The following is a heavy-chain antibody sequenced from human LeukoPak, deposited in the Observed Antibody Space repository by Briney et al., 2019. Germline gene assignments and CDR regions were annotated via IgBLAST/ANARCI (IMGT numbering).Heavy chain of an antibody. J-gene: IGHJ6*02. V-gene: IGHV3-23*01. Sequence: TGGSLRLSCAASGFTFSSYAMNWVRQAPGKGLEWVSAISGSGGSTYYADSVKGRFTISRDNSKNTLYLQMNSLRAEDTAVYYCARETTQYYYYYGMDVWGQGTTVTVSS. CDR2: ISGSGGST. CDR3: ARETTQYYYYYGMDV. CDR1: GFTFSSYA. D-gene: IGHD1/OR15-1a*01.